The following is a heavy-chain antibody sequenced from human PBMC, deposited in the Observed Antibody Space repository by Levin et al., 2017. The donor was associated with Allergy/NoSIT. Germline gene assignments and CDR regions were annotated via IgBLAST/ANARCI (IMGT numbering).Heavy chain of an antibody. D-gene: IGHD5-12*01. CDR1: GFTLGDSA. Sequence: SCAASGFTLGDSAMRWVRQAPGKGLEWVSSMSASGASTYYADSVKGRFTISRDNSKNTLFLQMNSLRAEDTALYYCAKVGRYRGNIYIDYWGQGTLVTVSS. CDR3: AKVGRYRGNIYIDY. V-gene: IGHV3-23*01. CDR2: MSASGAST. J-gene: IGHJ4*02.